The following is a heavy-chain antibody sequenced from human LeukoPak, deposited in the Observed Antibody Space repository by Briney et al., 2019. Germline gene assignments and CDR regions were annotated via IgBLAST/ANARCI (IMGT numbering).Heavy chain of an antibody. CDR3: ARTAIKGPYYYMDV. CDR1: GGTFSSYA. J-gene: IGHJ6*03. Sequence: SVKVSCKASGGTFSSYAISWVRQAPGQGLEWMGRIIPIFGTANYAQKFQGRVTITADKSTSTAYMELSSLRSEDTAVYYCARTAIKGPYYYMDVRGKGTTVTVSS. V-gene: IGHV1-69*06. CDR2: IIPIFGTA.